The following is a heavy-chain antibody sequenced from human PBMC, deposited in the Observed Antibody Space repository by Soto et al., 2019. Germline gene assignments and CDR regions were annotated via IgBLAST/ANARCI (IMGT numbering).Heavy chain of an antibody. CDR2: TYYSGST. Sequence: PSETLSLTCTVSGGSISSGGYYWSWIRQHPGKGLEWIGYTYYSGSTYYNPSLKSRVTISVDTSKNQFSLKLSSVPAAPTAVYYCARYYYHSIRYLDYWGQGPLVTVSS. CDR3: ARYYYHSIRYLDY. CDR1: GGSISSGGYY. J-gene: IGHJ4*02. D-gene: IGHD3-22*01. V-gene: IGHV4-31*03.